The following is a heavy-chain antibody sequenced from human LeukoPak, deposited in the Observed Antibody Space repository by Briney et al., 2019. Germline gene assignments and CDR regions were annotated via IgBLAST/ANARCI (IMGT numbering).Heavy chain of an antibody. CDR3: ARGYYDSSGYLLGAFDI. J-gene: IGHJ3*02. CDR2: INPNSGGT. D-gene: IGHD3-22*01. V-gene: IGHV1-2*04. CDR1: GYTFTGYY. Sequence: GASVKVSCKASGYTFTGYYMHWVRQAPGQGLEWMGWINPNSGGTNYAQKFQGWVTMTRDTSISTAYMELSSLRSEDTAVYYCARGYYDSSGYLLGAFDIWGQGTMVTVSS.